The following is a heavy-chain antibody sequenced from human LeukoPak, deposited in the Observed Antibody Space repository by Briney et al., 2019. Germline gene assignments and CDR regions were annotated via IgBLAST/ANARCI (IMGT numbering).Heavy chain of an antibody. V-gene: IGHV3-66*01. J-gene: IGHJ4*02. CDR3: ASAAPFLRYFDWLSEFHY. CDR2: IYSGGST. CDR1: GFTVSSNY. D-gene: IGHD3-9*01. Sequence: PGGSLRLSCAASGFTVSSNYMSWVRQAPGKGLEWVSVIYSGGSTYYADSVKGRFTISRDNSKNTLYLQMNSLRAEDTAVYYCASAAPFLRYFDWLSEFHYWGQGTLVTVSS.